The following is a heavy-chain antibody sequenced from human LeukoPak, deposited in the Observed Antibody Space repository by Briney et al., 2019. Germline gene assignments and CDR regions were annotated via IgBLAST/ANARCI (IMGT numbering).Heavy chain of an antibody. CDR2: IYYSGST. D-gene: IGHD3-16*02. V-gene: IGHV4-39*07. CDR1: GGSISSSSYY. J-gene: IGHJ3*02. CDR3: ARAPYYDYVWGSYREGAFDI. Sequence: SETLSLTCTVSGGSISSSSYYWGWIRQPPGKGLEWIGSIYYSGSTYYNPSLKSRVTISVDTSKNQFSLKLSSVTAADTAVYYCARAPYYDYVWGSYREGAFDIWGQGTMVTVSS.